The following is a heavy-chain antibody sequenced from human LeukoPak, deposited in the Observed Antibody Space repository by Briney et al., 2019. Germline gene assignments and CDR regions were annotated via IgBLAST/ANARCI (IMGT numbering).Heavy chain of an antibody. Sequence: ASVKVSCKASGYTFTRYYMHWVRQAPGQGLEWMGIINPSGGSTSYAQKFQGRVTMTRDTSISTAYMELSRLRSDDTAVYYCARDARWLHPGDWFDPWGQGTLVTVSS. CDR3: ARDARWLHPGDWFDP. V-gene: IGHV1-46*01. CDR1: GYTFTRYY. CDR2: INPSGGST. J-gene: IGHJ5*02. D-gene: IGHD5-24*01.